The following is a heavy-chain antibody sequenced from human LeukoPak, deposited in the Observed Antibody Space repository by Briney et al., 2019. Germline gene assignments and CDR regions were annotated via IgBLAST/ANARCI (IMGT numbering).Heavy chain of an antibody. J-gene: IGHJ4*02. CDR1: GDSISGYY. CDR3: ARHGTGGNGVDY. D-gene: IGHD4-23*01. V-gene: IGHV4-59*08. Sequence: PSETLSLTCTVSGDSISGYYWSWIRQPPGKGLEWIGHIYYSGKTNYNPSLKSRVTISVDTSKNQLSLKLTSVTAADTAVYHCARHGTGGNGVDYWGQGTLVTVSS. CDR2: IYYSGKT.